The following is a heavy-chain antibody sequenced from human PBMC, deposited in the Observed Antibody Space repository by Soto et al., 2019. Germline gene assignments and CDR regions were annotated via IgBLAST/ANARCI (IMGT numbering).Heavy chain of an antibody. J-gene: IGHJ4*02. CDR3: AKDHLTTTVTTVGY. V-gene: IGHV3-30*18. CDR1: GFTVSNYG. CDR2: ISYHGSDK. D-gene: IGHD4-17*01. Sequence: QVQLVESGGGVVQPGRSLRLSCAASGFTVSNYGIHWVRQAPGKGLEWVAVISYHGSDKYYADSVKGRFTISRDNSKNTLYLQMDRLRAEDTAVYYCAKDHLTTTVTTVGYWGQGTLVTVSS.